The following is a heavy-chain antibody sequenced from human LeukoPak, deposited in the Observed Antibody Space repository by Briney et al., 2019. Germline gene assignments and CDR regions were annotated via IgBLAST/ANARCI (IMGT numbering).Heavy chain of an antibody. CDR3: ARDYGSGSYYNFHDAFDI. D-gene: IGHD3-10*01. Sequence: SETLSLTCTVSGGSISSYYWRWIRQPPGKGLEWIGYIYYSGSTNYNPSLKGRVTISVDTSKNQFSLKLSSVNAADTAVYYCARDYGSGSYYNFHDAFDIWGQGTMVTVSS. V-gene: IGHV4-59*01. J-gene: IGHJ3*02. CDR2: IYYSGST. CDR1: GGSISSYY.